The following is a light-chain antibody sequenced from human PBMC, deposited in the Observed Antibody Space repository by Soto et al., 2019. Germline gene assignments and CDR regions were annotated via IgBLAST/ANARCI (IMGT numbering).Light chain of an antibody. V-gene: IGLV2-8*01. CDR3: SSYAGNNIFV. CDR2: EVA. Sequence: QSALTQPPSASGSPGQSVTISCTGTSSDVGGYNYVSWYQQHPGKAPKLMIYEVAKRPSGVPDRFSGSKSGNTASLTVSGLQAEDEADFYCSSYAGNNIFVFGTGTKLT. CDR1: SSDVGGYNY. J-gene: IGLJ1*01.